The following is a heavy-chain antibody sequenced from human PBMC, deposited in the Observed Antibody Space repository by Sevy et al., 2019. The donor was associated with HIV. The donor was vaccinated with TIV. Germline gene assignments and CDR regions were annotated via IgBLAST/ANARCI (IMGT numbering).Heavy chain of an antibody. Sequence: GGSLRLSCAVSGFTFRNFWMSWVRQAPGKGLEWVANIRKDGSEKDYVESVRGRFTISRDNAKNSLFLQLNSLRADDAAIYYCAKSYFGSGTSYGMDLWGRGTTVTVS. V-gene: IGHV3-7*01. CDR3: AKSYFGSGTSYGMDL. CDR2: IRKDGSEK. J-gene: IGHJ6*02. D-gene: IGHD3-10*01. CDR1: GFTFRNFW.